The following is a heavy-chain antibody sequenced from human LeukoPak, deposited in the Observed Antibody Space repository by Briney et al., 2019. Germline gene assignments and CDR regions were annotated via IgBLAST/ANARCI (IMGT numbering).Heavy chain of an antibody. CDR1: AFTVSSNY. Sequence: GGSLILSCAASAFTVSSNYMSWVRQAPGKGLEWVSVIYSGGSTYYADSVKGRFTISRDHSKNTLYLQMNSLRDDDTAVYYCARSRDDWNADLFDYWGQGTLVTVSS. CDR3: ARSRDDWNADLFDY. CDR2: IYSGGST. J-gene: IGHJ4*02. V-gene: IGHV3-53*01. D-gene: IGHD1-1*01.